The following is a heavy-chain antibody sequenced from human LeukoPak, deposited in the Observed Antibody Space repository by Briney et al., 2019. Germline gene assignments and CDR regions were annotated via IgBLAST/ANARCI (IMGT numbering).Heavy chain of an antibody. D-gene: IGHD1-26*01. Sequence: GGSLRLSCAASGFTFSSYAMSWVRQAPGKGLEWVAVISYDGSNKYYADSVKGRYTISRDNSKNTLYLQMNSLRAEDTAVYYCARDRVGATDYFDYWGQGTLVTVSS. J-gene: IGHJ4*02. CDR1: GFTFSSYA. CDR3: ARDRVGATDYFDY. V-gene: IGHV3-30-3*01. CDR2: ISYDGSNK.